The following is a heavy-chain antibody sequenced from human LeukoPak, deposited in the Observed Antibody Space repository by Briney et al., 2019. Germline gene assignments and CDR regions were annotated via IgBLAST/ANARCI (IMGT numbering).Heavy chain of an antibody. CDR3: AKGHLAVAS. J-gene: IGHJ5*02. V-gene: IGHV3-23*01. D-gene: IGHD6-19*01. CDR2: ISGSGDST. CDR1: GFTFKSYA. Sequence: GGSLRLSCAASGFTFKSYAMSWVRQAPGKGLEWVSGISGSGDSTYYADSVKGRFTISRDNSKNTLYLQTNSLRAEDTALYYCAKGHLAVASWGQGSLVTVSS.